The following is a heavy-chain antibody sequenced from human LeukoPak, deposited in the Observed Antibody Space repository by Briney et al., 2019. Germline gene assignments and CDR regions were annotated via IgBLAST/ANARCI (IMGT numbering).Heavy chain of an antibody. J-gene: IGHJ4*02. Sequence: SETLPLTCTVSGGSISNYHWTWIRQPAGKGLEWIGQIHTSGSTNHNPPLKSRVTMSIDTPENQVSLTIRSVTAADTAVYYCARRGISSGWSFDFWGQGALVTVSS. CDR1: GGSISNYH. D-gene: IGHD6-19*01. CDR3: ARRGISSGWSFDF. V-gene: IGHV4-4*07. CDR2: IHTSGST.